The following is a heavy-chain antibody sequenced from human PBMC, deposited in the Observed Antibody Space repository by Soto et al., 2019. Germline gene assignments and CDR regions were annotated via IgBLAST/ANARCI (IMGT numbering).Heavy chain of an antibody. CDR3: ATGRGAPHSSSSSVSQYYFDY. CDR2: INHSGST. Sequence: TSETLSLTCAVSGGSISSSNWWSWVRQSPGKGLEWIGEINHSGSTNYNPSLKSRVTISVDTSKNQFSLKLSSVTATDTAVYYCATGRGAPHSSSSSVSQYYFDYWGQGTLVTVSS. CDR1: GGSISSSNW. D-gene: IGHD6-6*01. J-gene: IGHJ4*02. V-gene: IGHV4-4*02.